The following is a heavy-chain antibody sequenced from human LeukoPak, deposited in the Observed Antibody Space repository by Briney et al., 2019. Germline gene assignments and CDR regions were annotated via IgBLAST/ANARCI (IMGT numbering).Heavy chain of an antibody. V-gene: IGHV4-39*01. D-gene: IGHD3-3*01. J-gene: IGHJ4*02. CDR1: GGSISSSSYY. CDR2: IYYSGST. CDR3: ARRYDFWSGYPPPLDY. Sequence: SETLSLTCTVSGGSISSSSYYWGWIRQPPGKGLEWIGSIYYSGSTYYNPSLKSRVTISVDTSKNQFSLKLSSVTAADTAVYYCARRYDFWSGYPPPLDYWGQGTLVTVSS.